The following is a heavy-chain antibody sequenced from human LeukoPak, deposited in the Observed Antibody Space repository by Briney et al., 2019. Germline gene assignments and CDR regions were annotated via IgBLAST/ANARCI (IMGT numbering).Heavy chain of an antibody. CDR3: ARENSGGSAFDY. V-gene: IGHV3-7*01. J-gene: IGHJ4*02. Sequence: PGGSLRLSXAASEFTFSIYWMSWVCQAPGKGLEWVANINQGGSEKYYVDSVKGRFTISRDNAKNSLYLQMNNLRADDTAVYYCARENSGGSAFDYWGQGTLVTVSS. D-gene: IGHD3-16*01. CDR2: INQGGSEK. CDR1: EFTFSIYW.